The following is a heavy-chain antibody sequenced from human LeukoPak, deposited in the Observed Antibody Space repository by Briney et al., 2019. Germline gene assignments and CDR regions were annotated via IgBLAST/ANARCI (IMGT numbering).Heavy chain of an antibody. CDR3: ARGSRRWYSSSWYYYGMDV. CDR1: GYTFTSYG. CDR2: ISAYNGNT. V-gene: IGHV1-18*01. D-gene: IGHD6-13*01. J-gene: IGHJ6*02. Sequence: ASVKVSCKASGYTFTSYGISWVRQAPGPGLEWMGWISAYNGNTNYAQKLQGRVTMTTDTSTSTTYMELRSLRSDDTAVYYCARGSRRWYSSSWYYYGMDVWGQGTTVTVSS.